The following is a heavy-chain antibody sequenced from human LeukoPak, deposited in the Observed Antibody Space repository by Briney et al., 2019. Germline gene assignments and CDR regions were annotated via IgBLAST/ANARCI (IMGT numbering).Heavy chain of an antibody. D-gene: IGHD6-13*01. Sequence: PSETLSLTCTVSGYSISSGYYWGWFRPPPGKGLEWIGCMYHSGSTYYNPSLKSRVTISVDTSKNQFSLKLSSVTAADTAVYYCARQGGSSSPYYYYYMDVWGKGTTVTVSS. V-gene: IGHV4-38-2*02. J-gene: IGHJ6*03. CDR2: MYHSGST. CDR1: GYSISSGYY. CDR3: ARQGGSSSPYYYYYMDV.